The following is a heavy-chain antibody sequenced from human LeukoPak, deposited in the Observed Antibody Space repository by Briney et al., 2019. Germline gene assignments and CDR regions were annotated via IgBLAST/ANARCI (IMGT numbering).Heavy chain of an antibody. Sequence: PSETLSLTCTVSGGSISSYYWSWIRQPPGKGPEWIGYIYYSGSTNYNPSLKSRVTISVDTSKNQFSLKLSSVTAADTAVYYCAREQGGSPFDYWGQGTLVTVSS. CDR1: GGSISSYY. CDR3: AREQGGSPFDY. D-gene: IGHD1-26*01. J-gene: IGHJ4*02. V-gene: IGHV4-59*01. CDR2: IYYSGST.